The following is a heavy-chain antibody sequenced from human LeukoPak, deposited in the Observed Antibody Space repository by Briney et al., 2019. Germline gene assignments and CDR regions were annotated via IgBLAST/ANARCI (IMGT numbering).Heavy chain of an antibody. D-gene: IGHD2-21*02. J-gene: IGHJ5*02. CDR2: IYCSGST. V-gene: IGHV4-59*01. CDR1: GGSISSYY. Sequence: SETLSLTCTVSGGSISSYYWSWIRQPPGKGLEWIGYIYCSGSTNYNPSLKSRVTISVDTSKNQFSLKLSSVTAADTAVYYCASGYCGGDCNWFDPWGQGTLVTVSS. CDR3: ASGYCGGDCNWFDP.